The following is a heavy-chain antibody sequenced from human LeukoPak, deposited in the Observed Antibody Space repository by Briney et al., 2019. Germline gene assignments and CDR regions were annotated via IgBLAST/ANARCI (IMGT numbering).Heavy chain of an antibody. D-gene: IGHD5-12*01. J-gene: IGHJ4*02. CDR2: ISAYNGNT. V-gene: IGHV1-18*01. CDR1: GYTFTSYG. CDR3: ARDGRYSGYDSFDY. Sequence: ASVKVSCKASGYTFTSYGISWVRQVPGQGLEWMGWISAYNGNTNYAQKLQGRVTMTTDTSTSTAYMELRSLRSDDTAVYYCARDGRYSGYDSFDYWGQGTLVTVSS.